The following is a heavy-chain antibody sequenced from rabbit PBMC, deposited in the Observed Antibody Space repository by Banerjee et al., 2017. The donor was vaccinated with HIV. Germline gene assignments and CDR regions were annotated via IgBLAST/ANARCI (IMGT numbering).Heavy chain of an antibody. V-gene: IGHV1S40*01. J-gene: IGHJ4*01. Sequence: QSLEESGGDLVKPGASLTLTCTASGFSFSSYYMCWVRQAPGKGLEWIACIYTGSSGSTYYASWAKGRFTISKTSSTTVTLQMTSLTAADMATYFCARGDYNSDWGADLWGPGTLVTVS. CDR3: ARGDYNSDWGADL. CDR1: GFSFSSYY. CDR2: IYTGSSGST. D-gene: IGHD4-1*01.